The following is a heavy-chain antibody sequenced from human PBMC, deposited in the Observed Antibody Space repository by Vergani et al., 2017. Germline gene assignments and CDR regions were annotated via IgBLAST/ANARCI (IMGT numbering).Heavy chain of an antibody. J-gene: IGHJ4*02. CDR2: IYYSGST. D-gene: IGHD6-19*01. CDR1: GGSIISYY. Sequence: QVQLQESGPGLVKPSETLSLTCTVSGGSIISYYWSWIRQPPGKGLEWIGYIYYSGSTNYNPSLKSRVTISVDTSKNQFSLKLSSVTAADTAVYYCARANGWSTDYWGQGTLVTVSS. CDR3: ARANGWSTDY. V-gene: IGHV4-59*01.